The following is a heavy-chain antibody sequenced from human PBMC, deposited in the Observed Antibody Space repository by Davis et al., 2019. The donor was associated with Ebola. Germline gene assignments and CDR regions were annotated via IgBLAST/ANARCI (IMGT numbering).Heavy chain of an antibody. V-gene: IGHV1-46*01. CDR3: ARAGYGSDLPDTYYYYYGMDV. J-gene: IGHJ6*04. D-gene: IGHD1-26*01. CDR1: GYTFTNYY. Sequence: ASVKVSCKASGYTFTNYYMHWVRQAPGQGLEWMGMINPNDGRTIYAQKFQGRVTMTEDTSTDTAYMELSSLRSEDTAVYFCARAGYGSDLPDTYYYYYGMDVWGKGTTVAVSS. CDR2: INPNDGRT.